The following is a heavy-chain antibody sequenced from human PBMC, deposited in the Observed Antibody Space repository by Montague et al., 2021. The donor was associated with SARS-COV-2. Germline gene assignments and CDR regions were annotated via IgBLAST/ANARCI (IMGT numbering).Heavy chain of an antibody. Sequence: SETLSLTCTVSGGSISSYYWSWIRQPPGKGLERIGYIYYSGSTNYNPSLKSRVTISVDTSKNQFSLKLSSVTAAGTAVYYCARTYYYGSVVWFDPWGQGTLVTVSS. CDR3: ARTYYYGSVVWFDP. V-gene: IGHV4-59*08. J-gene: IGHJ5*02. CDR1: GGSISSYY. CDR2: IYYSGST. D-gene: IGHD3-10*01.